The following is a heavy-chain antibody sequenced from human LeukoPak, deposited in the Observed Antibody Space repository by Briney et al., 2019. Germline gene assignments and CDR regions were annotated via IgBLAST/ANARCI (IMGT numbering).Heavy chain of an antibody. J-gene: IGHJ4*02. D-gene: IGHD6-13*01. CDR1: GYTFTSYA. V-gene: IGHV1-8*01. CDR2: MTPNDGKT. Sequence: ASVKVSCKASGYTFTSYAISWVRQATGQGLEWMGWMTPNDGKTDFAQKFQGRVTMTGDTSVSTAYMELSNLTSDDTAVYYCARDLGITTAGSLDYWGQGTLVTVSS. CDR3: ARDLGITTAGSLDY.